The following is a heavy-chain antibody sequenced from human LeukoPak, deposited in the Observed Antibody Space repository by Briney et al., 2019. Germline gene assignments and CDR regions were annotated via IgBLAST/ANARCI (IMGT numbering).Heavy chain of an antibody. D-gene: IGHD1-14*01. CDR1: GGSISSGGYY. J-gene: IGHJ6*02. Sequence: SQTLSLTCTVSGGSISSGGYYWSWIRQHPGKGLEWIGYIYYSGSTYYNPSLKSRVTISVDTSKNQFSLKLSSVTAADTAVYYCARAAGPGHPYYYYGMDVWGQGTTVTASS. CDR3: ARAAGPGHPYYYYGMDV. V-gene: IGHV4-31*03. CDR2: IYYSGST.